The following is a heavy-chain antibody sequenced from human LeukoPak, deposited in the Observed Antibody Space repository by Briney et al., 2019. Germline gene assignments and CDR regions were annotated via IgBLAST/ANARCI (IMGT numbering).Heavy chain of an antibody. CDR3: AKDKHYCSSASCYLYYFDY. CDR1: GFTFSSYW. J-gene: IGHJ4*02. Sequence: GGSLRLSCAASGFTFSSYWMSWVRQAPGKGLEWVANIKQDGSEKYYVDSVKGRFTISRDNSKNTLSLQMNSLRAEDTAVYYCAKDKHYCSSASCYLYYFDYWGQGTLVTVSS. D-gene: IGHD2-2*01. V-gene: IGHV3-7*03. CDR2: IKQDGSEK.